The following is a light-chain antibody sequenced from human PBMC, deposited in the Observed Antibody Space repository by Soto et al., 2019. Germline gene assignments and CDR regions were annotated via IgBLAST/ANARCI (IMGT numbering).Light chain of an antibody. CDR2: EVG. Sequence: QSVLTQPASVSGSPGQSITISCTGTSSDVGGYNYVAWYQQHPGKVPRLMIYEVGNRPSGVSNRFSGSKSGSTASLTISGLQAEDEADYYCISYTSSSTSYVFGTGTKLTVL. V-gene: IGLV2-14*01. CDR1: SSDVGGYNY. CDR3: ISYTSSSTSYV. J-gene: IGLJ1*01.